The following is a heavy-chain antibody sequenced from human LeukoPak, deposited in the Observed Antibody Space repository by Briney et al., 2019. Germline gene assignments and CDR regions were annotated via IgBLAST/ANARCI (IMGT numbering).Heavy chain of an antibody. V-gene: IGHV4-39*07. Sequence: SETLSLTCTVSGGSISSSSYYWGWIRQPPGKGLEWIGSIYHSGSTYYNPSLKSRVTISVDTSKNQFSLKLSSVTAADTAVYYCAREISTVRGVILKYYYYYMDVWGKGTTVTISS. D-gene: IGHD3-10*01. CDR1: GGSISSSSYY. J-gene: IGHJ6*03. CDR2: IYHSGST. CDR3: AREISTVRGVILKYYYYYMDV.